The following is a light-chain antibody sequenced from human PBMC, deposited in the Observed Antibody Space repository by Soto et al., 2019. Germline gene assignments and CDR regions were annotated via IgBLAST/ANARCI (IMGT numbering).Light chain of an antibody. CDR2: GAS. J-gene: IGKJ4*01. CDR3: QQYGSSSLT. Sequence: ELGLPQSPGTLSLSPGERATLSCRSSQSVRSSYLVWYQQEPGQAPRLLIYGASSRATAIPDRFSGSGSGTDFTLTISRLEPEDFAVYYCQQYGSSSLTFGGGTKVDIK. CDR1: QSVRSSY. V-gene: IGKV3-20*01.